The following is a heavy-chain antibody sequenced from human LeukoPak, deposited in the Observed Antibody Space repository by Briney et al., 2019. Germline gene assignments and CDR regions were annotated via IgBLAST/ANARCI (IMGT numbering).Heavy chain of an antibody. Sequence: ASVKVSCKASGYTFTSYAMNWVRQAPGQGLEWMGWINTNTGNPTYAQGFTGRFVFSLDTSVSTAYLQISSLKAEDTAVYYCARVPIVGAPYDAFDIWSQGTMVTVSS. D-gene: IGHD1-26*01. CDR2: INTNTGNP. J-gene: IGHJ3*02. CDR3: ARVPIVGAPYDAFDI. V-gene: IGHV7-4-1*02. CDR1: GYTFTSYA.